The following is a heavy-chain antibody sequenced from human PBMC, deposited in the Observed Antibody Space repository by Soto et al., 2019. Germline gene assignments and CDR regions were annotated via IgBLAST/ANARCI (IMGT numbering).Heavy chain of an antibody. Sequence: PSETLSLTCAVYGGSFSGYYWTCIRQPPGKGLEWIGEINHSGSTNYNPSLKSRVTISVDTSKNQFSLKLRSVTAADTAVYYCARAVADGFFDYWGQGTLVTVSS. CDR2: INHSGST. V-gene: IGHV4-34*01. CDR1: GGSFSGYY. J-gene: IGHJ4*02. D-gene: IGHD6-19*01. CDR3: ARAVADGFFDY.